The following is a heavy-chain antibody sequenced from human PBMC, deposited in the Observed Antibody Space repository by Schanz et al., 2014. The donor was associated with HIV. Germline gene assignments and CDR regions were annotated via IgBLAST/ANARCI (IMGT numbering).Heavy chain of an antibody. CDR2: LSGSGDIT. Sequence: EVQLMESGGGLVQPGGSLRLSCVGSGFTFSNYAMSWVRQAPGKGLEWVSTLSGSGDITYHRDSVKGRFTISRDNSKNTLYLQMNSLRAEDTAVYYCAKTGWSQGNYYYYYGMDVWGQGTTVTVSS. V-gene: IGHV3-23*01. CDR1: GFTFSNYA. J-gene: IGHJ6*02. D-gene: IGHD3-3*01. CDR3: AKTGWSQGNYYYYYGMDV.